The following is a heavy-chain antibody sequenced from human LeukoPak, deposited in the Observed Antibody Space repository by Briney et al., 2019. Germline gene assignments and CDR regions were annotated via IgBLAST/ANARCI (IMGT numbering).Heavy chain of an antibody. J-gene: IGHJ4*02. D-gene: IGHD2-2*01. CDR2: ISYDGSNK. CDR1: GFTFSTYG. CDR3: AKRDYCSSTTCRYYFEY. Sequence: GGSLRLSCAASGFTFSTYGMHWVRQAPGKGLEWVALISYDGSNKYYADSVKGRFTISRDNSKNTLYLQMNSLRAEDTAVYYCAKRDYCSSTTCRYYFEYWGQGTLVTVSS. V-gene: IGHV3-30*18.